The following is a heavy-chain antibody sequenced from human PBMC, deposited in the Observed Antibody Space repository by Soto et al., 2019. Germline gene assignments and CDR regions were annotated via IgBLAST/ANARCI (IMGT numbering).Heavy chain of an antibody. J-gene: IGHJ3*02. V-gene: IGHV4-59*01. CDR2: IYYSGST. CDR3: ARERGYYYDSSGSRVDI. Sequence: SETLSLTCTVSGGSISSYYWSWIRQPPGKGLEWIGYIYYSGSTNYNPSLKSRVTISVDTSKNQFSLKLSSVTAADTAVYYCARERGYYYDSSGSRVDIWGQGTMVTVSS. D-gene: IGHD3-22*01. CDR1: GGSISSYY.